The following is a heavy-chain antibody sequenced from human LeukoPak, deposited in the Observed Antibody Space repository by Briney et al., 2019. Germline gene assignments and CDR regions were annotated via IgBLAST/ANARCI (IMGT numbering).Heavy chain of an antibody. V-gene: IGHV1-46*01. CDR3: RITMVRGAPYYFDY. D-gene: IGHD3-10*01. Sequence: ASVTVSFTASGYTFTIYYMHWVRAAPGQGLEWMGIINPSGGSTSYAQKFQGRVTMTRDTSTSTVYMELSSLRSEDTAVYYCRITMVRGAPYYFDYWGQGTLVTVS. J-gene: IGHJ4*02. CDR2: INPSGGST. CDR1: GYTFTIYY.